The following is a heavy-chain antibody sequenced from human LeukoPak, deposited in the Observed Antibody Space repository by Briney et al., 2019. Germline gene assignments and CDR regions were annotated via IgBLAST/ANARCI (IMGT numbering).Heavy chain of an antibody. V-gene: IGHV1-18*01. J-gene: IGHJ4*02. CDR2: ISAYNGNT. CDR3: ASGGTRAYYYDSSGYSD. D-gene: IGHD3-22*01. CDR1: GYTFTSYG. Sequence: GASVKVSCKASGYTFTSYGISWVRQAPGQGLEWMGWISAYNGNTNYAQKLQGRVTMTTDTSTSTAYLEPRSLRSDDTAVCYCASGGTRAYYYDSSGYSDWGQGTLVTVSS.